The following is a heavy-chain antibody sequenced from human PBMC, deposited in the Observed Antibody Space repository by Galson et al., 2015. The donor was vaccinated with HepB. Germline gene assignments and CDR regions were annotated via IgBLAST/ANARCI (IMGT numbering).Heavy chain of an antibody. Sequence: SLRLSCAGSGFTFRNYAMHWVRQAPGKGLEWVSYVSSLGSYTYYADSVKGRFTLHRDNAKNSLYLQMDTLTAEDTAVYYCARAWDYQGLDWFDPWGKGTLVSVSS. J-gene: IGHJ5*02. CDR2: VSSLGSYT. D-gene: IGHD4/OR15-4a*01. CDR3: ARAWDYQGLDWFDP. CDR1: GFTFRNYA. V-gene: IGHV3-21*01.